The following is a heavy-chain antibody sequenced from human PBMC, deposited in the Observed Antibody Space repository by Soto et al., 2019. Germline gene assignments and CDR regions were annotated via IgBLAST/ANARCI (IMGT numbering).Heavy chain of an antibody. CDR1: GFTFSDYT. CDR3: VKDRLRHCNSTSCYLLDY. Sequence: GGSLRLSCSASGFTFSDYTMHWVRQTSEKRLEYISIIDSNGQITDYAESVKGRFAISRDNSKNTLYLQMTSLRTDDTAVYYCVKDRLRHCNSTSCYLLDYWGQGTLVTVSS. V-gene: IGHV3-64D*06. CDR2: IDSNGQIT. D-gene: IGHD2-2*01. J-gene: IGHJ4*02.